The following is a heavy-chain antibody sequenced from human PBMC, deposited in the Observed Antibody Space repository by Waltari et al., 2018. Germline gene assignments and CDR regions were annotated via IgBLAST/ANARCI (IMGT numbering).Heavy chain of an antibody. CDR2: VNPSFGTA. CDR1: GGTFSSYA. Sequence: QVQLVQSGAEVKKPGSSVKVSCKASGGTFSSYAISWVRQAPGQGLEWMGGVNPSFGTANYAQKFQGRVTITADESTSTAYMELSSLRSEDTAVYYCARALGPVGAFDYWGQGTLVTVSS. CDR3: ARALGPVGAFDY. D-gene: IGHD3-16*01. J-gene: IGHJ4*02. V-gene: IGHV1-69*12.